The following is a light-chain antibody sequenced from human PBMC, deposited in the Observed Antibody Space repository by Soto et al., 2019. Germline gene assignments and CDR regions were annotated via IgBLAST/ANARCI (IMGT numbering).Light chain of an antibody. CDR3: QQYDSDPWT. Sequence: DIQMTQSPSSLSASVGDRVTITCRASQSISSYLNWYQQKPGKAPKLLIYKASSLESGVPSRFSGSGSGTEFTLTISSLQPDDFATYYCQQYDSDPWTFGQGTKVDIK. V-gene: IGKV1-5*03. CDR2: KAS. J-gene: IGKJ1*01. CDR1: QSISSY.